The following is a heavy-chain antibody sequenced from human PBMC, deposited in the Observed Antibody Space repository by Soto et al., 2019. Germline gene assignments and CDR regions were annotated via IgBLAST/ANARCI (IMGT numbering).Heavy chain of an antibody. V-gene: IGHV1-2*04. D-gene: IGHD2-2*01. Sequence: QVQLVQSGAEVKKPGASVKVSCKASGYTFTGYYMHWVRQAPGQGLEWMGCINPNSGGTNYAQKFQGWVTMTRDTSISTAYMELSRLRSDDTAVYYCARDRYCSSTSCEPGYYYYGMDVWGQGTTVTVSS. J-gene: IGHJ6*02. CDR1: GYTFTGYY. CDR3: ARDRYCSSTSCEPGYYYYGMDV. CDR2: INPNSGGT.